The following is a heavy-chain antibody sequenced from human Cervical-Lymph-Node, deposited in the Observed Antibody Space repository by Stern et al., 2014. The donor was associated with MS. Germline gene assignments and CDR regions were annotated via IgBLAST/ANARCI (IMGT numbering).Heavy chain of an antibody. J-gene: IGHJ4*02. D-gene: IGHD2/OR15-2a*01. Sequence: EVQLVASGPEVKKPGESLKISCQGSGYRFPNYWIAWVRQMPGTVLEWMGIIYPEDSDIKYSPSFQGQVTISADKSTNPAYLHWSSLKASDTAMYYCARPGIGIVAYYFDSWGQGTQVTVSS. CDR1: GYRFPNYW. CDR2: IYPEDSDI. V-gene: IGHV5-51*01. CDR3: ARPGIGIVAYYFDS.